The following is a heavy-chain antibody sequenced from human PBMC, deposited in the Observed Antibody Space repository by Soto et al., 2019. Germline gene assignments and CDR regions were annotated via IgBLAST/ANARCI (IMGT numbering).Heavy chain of an antibody. V-gene: IGHV1-3*01. CDR3: ARGDYYDIHDY. D-gene: IGHD3-22*01. CDR2: INAGNGNT. Sequence: QVQLVQSGAEVKKPGASVKVSCKASGYTFTSYAMHWVRQAPGQRLEWMGWINAGNGNTKYSQKFQGRVTITRDTSANTVYMEVSSLRSEDTAVYYCARGDYYDIHDYWGQGTLVTVSS. CDR1: GYTFTSYA. J-gene: IGHJ4*02.